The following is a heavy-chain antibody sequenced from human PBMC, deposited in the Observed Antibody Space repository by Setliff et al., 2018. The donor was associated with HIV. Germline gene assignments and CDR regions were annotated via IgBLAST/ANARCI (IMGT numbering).Heavy chain of an antibody. Sequence: SETLSLTCTVSGGSISSHYWSWIRQPPGKRLEWIGYIYYSGSTNYNPSLKSRVTISVDTSKNQFSLKPRSVTAADTAVYYCAGCITGTTHWFDPWGQGTLVTVSS. CDR1: GGSISSHY. J-gene: IGHJ5*02. D-gene: IGHD1-20*01. CDR3: AGCITGTTHWFDP. CDR2: IYYSGST. V-gene: IGHV4-59*11.